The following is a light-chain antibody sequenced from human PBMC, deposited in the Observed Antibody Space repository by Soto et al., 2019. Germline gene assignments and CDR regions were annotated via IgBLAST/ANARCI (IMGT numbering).Light chain of an antibody. CDR1: QSISSW. J-gene: IGKJ1*01. Sequence: DIQMTQSPSTLSASVGDRVTITCRARQSISSWLAWYQQKPGKAPNLLIYDASSLESGVPSRFSGSGSGTEFTLTISSLQPDDFATYYCQQYNSYSQTFGQGTKVKIK. V-gene: IGKV1-5*01. CDR2: DAS. CDR3: QQYNSYSQT.